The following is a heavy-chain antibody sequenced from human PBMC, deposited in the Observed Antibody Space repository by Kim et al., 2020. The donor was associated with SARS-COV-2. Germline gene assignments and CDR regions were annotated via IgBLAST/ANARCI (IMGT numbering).Heavy chain of an antibody. J-gene: IGHJ3*02. CDR2: INHSGST. Sequence: SETLSLTCAVYGGSFSGYYWSWIRQPPGKGLEWIGEINHSGSTNYNPSLKSRVTISVDTSKNQFSLKLSSVTAADTAVYYCARVQRTYYDILTGYSHGAFDIWGQGTMVTVSS. D-gene: IGHD3-9*01. CDR3: ARVQRTYYDILTGYSHGAFDI. CDR1: GGSFSGYY. V-gene: IGHV4-34*01.